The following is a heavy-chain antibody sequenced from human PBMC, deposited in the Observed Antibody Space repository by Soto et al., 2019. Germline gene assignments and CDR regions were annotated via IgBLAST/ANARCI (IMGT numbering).Heavy chain of an antibody. J-gene: IGHJ5*02. CDR1: GFSFSNYW. CDR2: IKEDGGER. Sequence: GGSLRLSCAASGFSFSNYWMTWVRRAPGKGLEWVANIKEDGGERYYLDSAKGRFTISRDNAKNSLYLHMNSLRAEDTAVYYCAGGCAHLDPWGQGALVTVSS. CDR3: AGGCAHLDP. V-gene: IGHV3-7*01.